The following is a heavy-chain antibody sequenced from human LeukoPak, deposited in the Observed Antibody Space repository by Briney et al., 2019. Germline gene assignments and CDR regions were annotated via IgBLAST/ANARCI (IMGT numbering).Heavy chain of an antibody. V-gene: IGHV4-59*01. Sequence: PSETLSLTCTVSGGSISSYYWSWIRQPPGKGLEWIGYIYYSGSTNYNPSLKSRVTISVDTSKNQFSLKLSSVTAADTAVYYCARVDGYNYPIDYWGQGTLVTVSS. CDR3: ARVDGYNYPIDY. J-gene: IGHJ4*02. CDR2: IYYSGST. CDR1: GGSISSYY. D-gene: IGHD5-24*01.